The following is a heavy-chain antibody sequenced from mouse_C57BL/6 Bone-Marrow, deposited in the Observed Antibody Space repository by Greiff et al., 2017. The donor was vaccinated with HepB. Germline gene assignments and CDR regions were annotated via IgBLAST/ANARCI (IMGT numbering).Heavy chain of an antibody. J-gene: IGHJ2*01. CDR1: GYTFTDYY. CDR3: ARSGSNYGNY. V-gene: IGHV1-19*01. D-gene: IGHD2-5*01. Sequence: DVKLQESGPVLVKPGASVKMSCKASGYTFTDYYMNWVKQSHGKSLEWIGVINPYNGGTSYNQKFKGKATLTVDKSSSTAYMELNSLTSEDSAVYYCARSGSNYGNYWGQGTTLTVSS. CDR2: INPYNGGT.